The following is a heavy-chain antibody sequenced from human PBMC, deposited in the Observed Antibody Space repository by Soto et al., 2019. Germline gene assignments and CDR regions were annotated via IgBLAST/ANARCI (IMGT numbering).Heavy chain of an antibody. V-gene: IGHV1-8*01. CDR1: GYTFTSCD. D-gene: IGHD5-18*01. Sequence: ASVKVSCKASGYTFTSCDINWVRQATGQGLEWMGWMNPNSGNTGYAQKFQGRVTMTRNTSISTAYMELSSLRSEDTAVYYCARGRNSYGHGGFWFDPWGQGTLVTISS. J-gene: IGHJ5*02. CDR2: MNPNSGNT. CDR3: ARGRNSYGHGGFWFDP.